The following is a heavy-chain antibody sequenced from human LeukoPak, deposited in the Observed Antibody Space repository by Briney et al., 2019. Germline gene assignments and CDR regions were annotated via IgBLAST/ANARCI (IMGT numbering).Heavy chain of an antibody. J-gene: IGHJ4*02. CDR2: IYYSGST. V-gene: IGHV4-59*01. D-gene: IGHD2-15*01. Sequence: SETLSLTCTVSGGSISSYYWSWIRQPPGKGLEWIGYIYYSGSTNYNPSLKSRVTISVGTSKNQFSLKLSSVTAADTAVYYCARSYHCSGGSCYFSYFDYWGQGTLVTVSS. CDR1: GGSISSYY. CDR3: ARSYHCSGGSCYFSYFDY.